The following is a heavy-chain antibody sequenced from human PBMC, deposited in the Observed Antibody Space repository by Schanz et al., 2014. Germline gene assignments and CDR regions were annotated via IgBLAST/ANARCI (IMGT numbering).Heavy chain of an antibody. CDR1: GGTFSTYP. J-gene: IGHJ3*02. CDR3: ATGCGPDDGFAI. V-gene: IGHV1-69*04. Sequence: QVQLVQSGAEVKKPGASVKVSCKASGGTFSTYPINWLRQAPGQGLEWMGRIIPIHGIVNYAQRFQDRVRITADKSTSTAYMALCSLRSDDTAVYYCATGCGPDDGFAICRNWTSLTVS. CDR2: IIPIHGIV.